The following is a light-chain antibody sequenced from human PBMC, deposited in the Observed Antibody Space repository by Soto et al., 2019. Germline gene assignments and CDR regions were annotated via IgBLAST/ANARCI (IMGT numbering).Light chain of an antibody. J-gene: IGKJ5*01. CDR3: QQYGSSSIT. V-gene: IGKV3D-15*01. Sequence: ILMTHSPATLSVSPVGIATLSFRASQSISDTLAWYQQKPGQAPRLLIHGASNRATGIPVRFSGSGSGTDFTLTISGLEPEDFAVYYCQQYGSSSITFGQGTRLEIK. CDR1: QSISDT. CDR2: GAS.